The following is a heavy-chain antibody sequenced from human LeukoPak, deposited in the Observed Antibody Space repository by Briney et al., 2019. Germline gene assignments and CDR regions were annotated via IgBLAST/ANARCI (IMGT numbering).Heavy chain of an antibody. CDR3: AKTMIVVVIGGYYFDY. CDR2: ISGSGGST. D-gene: IGHD3-22*01. Sequence: GGSLRLSCAASGFTFSSYAMSWVRQAPGKGLEWVSAISGSGGSTYYADSVKGRFTISRDNSKNTLYLQMNSLRAEDTAVYYRAKTMIVVVIGGYYFDYWGQGTLVTVSS. V-gene: IGHV3-23*01. J-gene: IGHJ4*02. CDR1: GFTFSSYA.